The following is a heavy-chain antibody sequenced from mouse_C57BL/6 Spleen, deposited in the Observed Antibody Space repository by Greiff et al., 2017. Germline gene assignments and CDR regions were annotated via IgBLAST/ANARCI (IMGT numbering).Heavy chain of an antibody. J-gene: IGHJ2*01. D-gene: IGHD1-1*01. CDR2: FHPYNDDT. Sequence: QVQLKESGAELVKPGASVKMSCKASGYTFTTYPIEWVKQNHGKSLEWIGNFHPYNDDTKYNEKFKGKATLTVEKSSSTVYLELSRLTSDDSAVYYCARLVRGEYYFDYWGQGTTLTVSS. V-gene: IGHV1-47*01. CDR3: ARLVRGEYYFDY. CDR1: GYTFTTYP.